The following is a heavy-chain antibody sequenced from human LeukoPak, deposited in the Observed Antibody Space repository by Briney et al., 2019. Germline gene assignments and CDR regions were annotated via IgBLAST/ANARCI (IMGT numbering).Heavy chain of an antibody. J-gene: IGHJ4*02. CDR2: MNPNSGNT. CDR3: ARGGRLDCGGDCYSLDYFDY. V-gene: IGHV1-8*01. Sequence: ASVTVSFKASGYTFTSYDINWVRQATGQGLEWMGWMNPNSGNTGYAQKFQGRVTMTRTTSITTAYMALSSLTSEDTAVYYWARGGRLDCGGDCYSLDYFDYWGQGTLVTVSS. D-gene: IGHD2-21*02. CDR1: GYTFTSYD.